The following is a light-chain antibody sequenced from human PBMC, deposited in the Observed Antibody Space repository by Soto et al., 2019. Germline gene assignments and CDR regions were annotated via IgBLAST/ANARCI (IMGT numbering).Light chain of an antibody. CDR1: QSISIN. Sequence: EIVMTQSPATLSMSPGERATLSCRASQSISINLAWYQQKPGQAPRLLIYGASSRATGIPDRFSGSGSGTDFTLTISRLEPEDFVVYYCQQYGSSPGTFGQGTKVDIK. V-gene: IGKV3-20*01. CDR3: QQYGSSPGT. CDR2: GAS. J-gene: IGKJ1*01.